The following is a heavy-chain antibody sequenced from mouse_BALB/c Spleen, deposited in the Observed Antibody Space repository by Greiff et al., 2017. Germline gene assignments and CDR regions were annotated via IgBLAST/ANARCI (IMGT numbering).Heavy chain of an antibody. Sequence: VQLQQPGAELVKPGASVKLSCKASGYTFTSYWMHWVKQRPEQGLEWIGRIDPANGNTKYDPKFQGKATITADTSSNTAYLQLSSLTSEDTAVYYCARCYEDAMDYWGQGTSVTVSS. D-gene: IGHD2-3*01. CDR2: IDPANGNT. CDR1: GYTFTSYW. CDR3: ARCYEDAMDY. V-gene: IGHV14-3*02. J-gene: IGHJ4*01.